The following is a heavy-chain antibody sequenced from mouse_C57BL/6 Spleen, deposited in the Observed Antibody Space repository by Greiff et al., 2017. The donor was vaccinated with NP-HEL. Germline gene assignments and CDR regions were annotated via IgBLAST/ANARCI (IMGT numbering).Heavy chain of an antibody. V-gene: IGHV1-82*01. J-gene: IGHJ2*01. D-gene: IGHD1-1*02. CDR2: IYPGDGDT. Sequence: VMLVESGPELVKPGASVKISCKASGYAFSSSWMNWVKQRPGKGLEWIGRIYPGDGDTNYNGKFKGKATLTADKSSSTAYMQLSSLTSEDSAVYFCARGGDYQDFDYWGQGTTLTVSS. CDR3: ARGGDYQDFDY. CDR1: GYAFSSSW.